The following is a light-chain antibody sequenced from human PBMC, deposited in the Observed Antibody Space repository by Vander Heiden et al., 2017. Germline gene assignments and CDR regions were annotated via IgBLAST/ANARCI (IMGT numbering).Light chain of an antibody. CDR1: NIGSKS. CDR3: QVWDSSSDHCV. Sequence: SSVLTQPPSVSVAPGQAARLTCWGNNIGSKSVHWYQQKPGQAPVLVVYDDSDRPSGIPERFSGSNSGNTATLTISRVEAGDEADYYCQVWDSSSDHCVFGTGTKVTVL. CDR2: DDS. J-gene: IGLJ1*01. V-gene: IGLV3-21*02.